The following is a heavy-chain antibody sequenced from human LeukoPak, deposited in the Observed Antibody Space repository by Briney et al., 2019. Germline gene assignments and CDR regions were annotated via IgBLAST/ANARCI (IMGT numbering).Heavy chain of an antibody. J-gene: IGHJ4*02. V-gene: IGHV1-18*01. CDR3: ARDFSGSYYLIYVGEYYFDY. CDR2: ISAYNGNT. CDR1: GYTFRSHG. D-gene: IGHD1-26*01. Sequence: GASVKVSCKASGYTFRSHGITRVRQAPGQGLEWMGWISAYNGNTNYAQKLQGRVTMTTDTSTSTAYMELRSLRSDDTAVYYCARDFSGSYYLIYVGEYYFDYWGQGTLVTVSS.